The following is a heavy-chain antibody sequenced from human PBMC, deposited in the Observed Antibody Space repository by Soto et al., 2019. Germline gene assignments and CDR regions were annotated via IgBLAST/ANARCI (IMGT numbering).Heavy chain of an antibody. Sequence: EVQLLESGGGLVQPGGSLRLSCAASGFTFSSYAMSWVRQAPGKGLEWVSAISGSGGSTYYADSVKGRFTISRDNSKNALYRQMSSLRAVDTAVYYCAKAYIAVAPSDAFDIWGQGTMVTVSS. D-gene: IGHD6-19*01. J-gene: IGHJ3*02. CDR1: GFTFSSYA. CDR2: ISGSGGST. CDR3: AKAYIAVAPSDAFDI. V-gene: IGHV3-23*01.